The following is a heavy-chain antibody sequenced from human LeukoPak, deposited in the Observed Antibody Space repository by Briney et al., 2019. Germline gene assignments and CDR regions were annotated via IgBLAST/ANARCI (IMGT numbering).Heavy chain of an antibody. J-gene: IGHJ4*02. V-gene: IGHV1-18*01. CDR2: ISANNGNT. Sequence: GASVKVSCKASGYPFTAYGISWVRPAPGQGLEWMGWISANNGNTNYAQKVQGRVTMTRDTSTSTAYMELRSLRYDDTAVYYCSRDDGPFGGVRFDHWGQGTLVTVSS. D-gene: IGHD3-16*01. CDR3: SRDDGPFGGVRFDH. CDR1: GYPFTAYG.